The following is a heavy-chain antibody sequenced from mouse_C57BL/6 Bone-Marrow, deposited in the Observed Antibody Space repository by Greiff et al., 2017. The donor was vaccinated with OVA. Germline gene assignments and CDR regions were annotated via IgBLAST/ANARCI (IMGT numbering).Heavy chain of an antibody. CDR2: IDPENGDT. Sequence: EVQLQQSGAELVRPGASVRLSGPASGFTIKADYLPWWNRRPKQGLGWIGWIDPENGDTEYASKFQGKATITADTSSNTAYLQLSSLTSEDTAVYYCTRGFYSKRYFDVWGTGTTVTVSS. CDR3: TRGFYSKRYFDV. J-gene: IGHJ1*03. D-gene: IGHD2-5*01. CDR1: GFTIKADY. V-gene: IGHV14-4*01.